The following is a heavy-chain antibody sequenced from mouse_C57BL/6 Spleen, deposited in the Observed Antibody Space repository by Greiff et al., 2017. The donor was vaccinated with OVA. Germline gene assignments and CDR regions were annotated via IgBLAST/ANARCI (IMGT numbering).Heavy chain of an antibody. CDR1: GYTFTDYE. D-gene: IGHD1-1*01. V-gene: IGHV1-15*01. J-gene: IGHJ3*01. CDR2: IDPETGGT. Sequence: VQVVESGAELVRPGASVTLSCKASGYTFTDYEMHWVKQTPVHGLEWIGAIDPETGGTAYNQKFKGKAILTADKSSSTAYMELRSLTSEDSAVYYCTRSYGSSYRLAYWGQGTLVTVSA. CDR3: TRSYGSSYRLAY.